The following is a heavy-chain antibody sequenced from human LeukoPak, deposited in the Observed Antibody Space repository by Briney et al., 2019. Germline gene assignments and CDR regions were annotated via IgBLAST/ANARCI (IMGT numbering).Heavy chain of an antibody. J-gene: IGHJ4*02. V-gene: IGHV3-23*01. CDR2: ISGSGGSA. CDR1: GFTFTDYA. CDR3: ARTPWVVGASYYFDY. Sequence: GGSLRLSCAASGFTFTDYAMSWVCQAPGKGLEWVSAISGSGGSAYYADSVKGRLTVSRDNLKKTLYLEINSLRAEDVAVYYCARTPWVVGASYYFDYWGQGTLVTVSS. D-gene: IGHD1-26*01.